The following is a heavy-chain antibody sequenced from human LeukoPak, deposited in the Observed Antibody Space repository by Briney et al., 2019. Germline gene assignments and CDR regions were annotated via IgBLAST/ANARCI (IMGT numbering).Heavy chain of an antibody. CDR2: IYYSGST. Sequence: SETLSLTCTVSGGSISSSSYYWGWIRQPPGKGLEWIGSIYYSGSTYYNPSLKSRVTISVDTSKNQFSLKLSSVTAADTAVYYCARWYGSYNWYYFDYWGQGTLVTVSS. CDR3: ARWYGSYNWYYFDY. J-gene: IGHJ4*02. CDR1: GGSISSSSYY. D-gene: IGHD1-1*01. V-gene: IGHV4-39*07.